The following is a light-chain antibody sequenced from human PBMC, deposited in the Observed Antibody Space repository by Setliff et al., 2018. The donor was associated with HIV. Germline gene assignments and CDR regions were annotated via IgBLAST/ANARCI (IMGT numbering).Light chain of an antibody. CDR1: TSDVGGYSY. V-gene: IGLV2-14*01. CDR3: SSFAITNTLP. CDR2: EVR. J-gene: IGLJ1*01. Sequence: QSALAQPASVSGSPGQSLTISCTGTTSDVGGYSYVSWYQQHPGKAPKLIIYEVRNRPSGVSNRFSGSKSGNTASLTISGLQAEDEADYYCSSFAITNTLPFGTGTKVTVL.